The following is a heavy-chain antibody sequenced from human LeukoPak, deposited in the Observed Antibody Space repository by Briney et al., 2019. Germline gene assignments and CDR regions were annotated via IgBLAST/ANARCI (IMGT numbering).Heavy chain of an antibody. D-gene: IGHD4-17*01. CDR3: ARGKDGDYAFLDY. Sequence: GGSLRLSCAASGFTFSNSWMTWVRQAPGKGLEWVAHIKLDGSEKYYVDSVKGRLTISRDNAENSVYLQMNSLRGEDTAFYYCARGKDGDYAFLDYWGQGTLVTVSS. CDR2: IKLDGSEK. CDR1: GFTFSNSW. V-gene: IGHV3-7*01. J-gene: IGHJ4*02.